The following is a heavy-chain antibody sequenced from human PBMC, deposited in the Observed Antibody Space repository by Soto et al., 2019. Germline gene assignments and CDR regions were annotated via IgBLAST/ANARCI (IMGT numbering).Heavy chain of an antibody. CDR3: ARPNIVVVPAATSSWYFDL. CDR1: GFTFSSYD. J-gene: IGHJ2*01. CDR2: IGTAGDT. D-gene: IGHD2-2*01. Sequence: EVQLVESGGGLVQPGGSLRLSCAASGFTFSSYDMHWVRQATGKGLEWVSAIGTAGDTYYPGSVKGRFTISRENAKNSLYRQMNSLRAGDTAVYYCARPNIVVVPAATSSWYFDLWGRGTLVTVSS. V-gene: IGHV3-13*01.